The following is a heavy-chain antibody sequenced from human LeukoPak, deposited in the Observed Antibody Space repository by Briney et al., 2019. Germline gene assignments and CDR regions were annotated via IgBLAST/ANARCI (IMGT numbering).Heavy chain of an antibody. J-gene: IGHJ3*02. D-gene: IGHD3-10*01. V-gene: IGHV3-53*01. CDR3: SGPYGSGNACDM. CDR2: IYSRGGT. CDR1: GFTVSNIY. Sequence: GGSLRLSCAASGFTVSNIYMNWVRQAPGKGLEWVSVIYSRGGTYYAAPAKGRFTTSSDNSKNTLYPQMNSLRAEDTPAYFCSGPYGSGNACDMGGQGT.